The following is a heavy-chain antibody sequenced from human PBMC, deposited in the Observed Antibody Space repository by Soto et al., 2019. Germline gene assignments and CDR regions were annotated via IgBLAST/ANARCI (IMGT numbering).Heavy chain of an antibody. J-gene: IGHJ6*02. D-gene: IGHD6-19*01. CDR1: GFTFSSYS. Sequence: VGSLRLSCAASGFTFSSYSMNCVRQAPGKWLEWVSSISSSSSYIYYADSVKGRFTISRDNAKNSLYLQMNSLRAEDTAVYYCARVPYSSDWMGPYYYGMEVWGQGTTVTVSS. CDR2: ISSSSSYI. CDR3: ARVPYSSDWMGPYYYGMEV. V-gene: IGHV3-21*01.